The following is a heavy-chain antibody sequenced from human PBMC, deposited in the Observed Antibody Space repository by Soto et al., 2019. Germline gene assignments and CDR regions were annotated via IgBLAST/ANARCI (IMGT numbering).Heavy chain of an antibody. D-gene: IGHD3-10*01. Sequence: EVQLLESGGGLVQPGGSLRLSCAASGFTFSSYAMNWVRQAPGKGLEWVSVISGSGDSTYYADSVKGRFTNSRDNSKNTLYLQMNSLRAEDTAVYYCAKRASGSYFDYWGQGTLVTVSS. CDR2: ISGSGDST. J-gene: IGHJ4*02. CDR3: AKRASGSYFDY. V-gene: IGHV3-23*01. CDR1: GFTFSSYA.